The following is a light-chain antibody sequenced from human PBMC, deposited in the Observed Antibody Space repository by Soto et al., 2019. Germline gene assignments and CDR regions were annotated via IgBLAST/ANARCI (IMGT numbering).Light chain of an antibody. J-gene: IGKJ4*01. CDR2: GSS. CDR3: QQYNNWGLS. CDR1: ENVGTN. Sequence: IVMTQSAATLSVYPGEGVTLSCRASENVGTNLAWYQQKPGQAPRLLIYGSSTRATGIPATFSGSGSGTEFTLTISSLQSEESAIYYCQQYNNWGLSFGGGTKVDIK. V-gene: IGKV3D-15*01.